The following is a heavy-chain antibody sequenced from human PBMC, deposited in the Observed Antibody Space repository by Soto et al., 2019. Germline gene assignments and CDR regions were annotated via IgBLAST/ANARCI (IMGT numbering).Heavy chain of an antibody. CDR2: ISYHGSDK. V-gene: IGHV3-30*18. J-gene: IGHJ4*02. CDR3: AKEHLTTTVTTVGY. CDR1: GFTFSNYG. D-gene: IGHD4-17*01. Sequence: QVQLVESGGGVVQPGRSLRLSCAASGFTFSNYGMHWVRQAPGKGLEWVAVISYHGSDKYYADSVKGRFTISRDNSKNTLYLPMESLRAEDTAVYYGAKEHLTTTVTTVGYWGQGTLVTVSS.